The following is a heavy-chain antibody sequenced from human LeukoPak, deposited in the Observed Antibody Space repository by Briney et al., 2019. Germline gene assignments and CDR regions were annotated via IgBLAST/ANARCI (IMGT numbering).Heavy chain of an antibody. CDR3: ARQRPSTYYYDSSGYSVIDY. J-gene: IGHJ4*02. Sequence: SETLSLTCAVSGGSISSSRYYWGWIRQPPGKGLEWIGSIYYSGSTYYNPSLKSRVTISVDTSKNQFSLKLSSVTAADTAVYYCARQRPSTYYYDSSGYSVIDYWGQGTLVTVSS. CDR2: IYYSGST. CDR1: GGSISSSRYY. V-gene: IGHV4-39*01. D-gene: IGHD3-22*01.